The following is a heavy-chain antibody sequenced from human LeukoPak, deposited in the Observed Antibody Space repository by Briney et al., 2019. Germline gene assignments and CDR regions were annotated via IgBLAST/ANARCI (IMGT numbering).Heavy chain of an antibody. Sequence: GGSLRLSCVASGFTFSSNGMHWVRQAPGKGLEWVTFIQYDGSKKYYADSVKGRFTISRDNSKNTLYLEMNSLRAEDTAVYYCAREPYSGSYLAAFDIWGQGTVVTVSS. CDR3: AREPYSGSYLAAFDI. CDR2: IQYDGSKK. CDR1: GFTFSSNG. V-gene: IGHV3-30*02. J-gene: IGHJ3*02. D-gene: IGHD1-26*01.